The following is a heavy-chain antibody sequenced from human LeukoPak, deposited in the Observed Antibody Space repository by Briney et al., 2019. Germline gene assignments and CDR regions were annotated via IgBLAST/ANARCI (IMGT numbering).Heavy chain of an antibody. V-gene: IGHV4-34*01. D-gene: IGHD1-1*01. J-gene: IGHJ4*02. CDR2: INHSGST. CDR3: ARLEAY. CDR1: GGSFSGYY. Sequence: SETLSLTCAVYGGSFSGYYWSWIRQPPGKGLEWIGEINHSGSTNYNPSLKSRVTISVDTSKNQFSLKLSSVTAADTAMYYCARLEAYWGQGTLVTVSS.